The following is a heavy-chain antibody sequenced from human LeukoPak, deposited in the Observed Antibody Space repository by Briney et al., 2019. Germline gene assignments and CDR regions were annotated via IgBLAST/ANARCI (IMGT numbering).Heavy chain of an antibody. Sequence: GGSLRLSCAASGFTFSSYSMNWVRQAPGKGLEWVSYISSSGSTIYYADSVKGRFTISRDNAKNSLYLQMNSLRAEDTAVYYCARMDSSGYFDYWGQGTLVTVSS. D-gene: IGHD3-22*01. V-gene: IGHV3-48*04. CDR3: ARMDSSGYFDY. J-gene: IGHJ4*02. CDR2: ISSSGSTI. CDR1: GFTFSSYS.